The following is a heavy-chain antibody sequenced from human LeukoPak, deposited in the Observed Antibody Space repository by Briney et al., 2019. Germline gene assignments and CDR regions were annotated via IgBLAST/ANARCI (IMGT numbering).Heavy chain of an antibody. CDR3: ARVAGYSSGWYEEIYYFDY. CDR1: GITFSSYS. Sequence: GGSLRLSCAASGITFSSYSMNWVRQAPGKGLEWVSSISSSSSYIYYADSVKGRFTISRDNAKNSLYLQMNSLRAEDTAVYYCARVAGYSSGWYEEIYYFDYWGQGTLVTVSS. V-gene: IGHV3-21*01. CDR2: ISSSSSYI. D-gene: IGHD6-19*01. J-gene: IGHJ4*02.